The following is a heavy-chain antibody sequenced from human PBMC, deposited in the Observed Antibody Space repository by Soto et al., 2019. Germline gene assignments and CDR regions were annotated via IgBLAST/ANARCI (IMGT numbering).Heavy chain of an antibody. CDR1: GFTVSDTY. V-gene: IGHV3-53*02. CDR3: ARGKSGWLTFDY. D-gene: IGHD6-19*01. Sequence: VRLVETGGGLIQPGGSLRLSCAASGFTVSDTYMNWVRQAPGKGLEWVSVIYSGSATYYADPVKGRFTISRDNSKNTVFLQMSSLRVDDTAVYYCARGKSGWLTFDYWGQGIRVTVSS. J-gene: IGHJ4*02. CDR2: IYSGSAT.